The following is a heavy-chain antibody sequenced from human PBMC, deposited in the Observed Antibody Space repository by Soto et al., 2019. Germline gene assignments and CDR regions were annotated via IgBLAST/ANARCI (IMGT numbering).Heavy chain of an antibody. CDR2: INPNGDVT. CDR1: GYSFTGYF. D-gene: IGHD6-19*01. J-gene: IGHJ4*02. CDR3: ARVERIAVAGIRF. V-gene: IGHV1-2*02. Sequence: ASVKVSCKSSGYSFTGYFIQWVRQAPGQGLEWMGWINPNGDVTTYSQNFQGRVTMTRDTSISTVYMELSRLRSDDTAVYYCARVERIAVAGIRFWGLGTLVTVSS.